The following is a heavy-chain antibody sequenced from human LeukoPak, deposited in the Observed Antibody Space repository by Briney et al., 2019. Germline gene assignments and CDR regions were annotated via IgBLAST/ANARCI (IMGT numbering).Heavy chain of an antibody. CDR3: ARVSQNMIAYYFDY. D-gene: IGHD3-22*01. V-gene: IGHV4-38-2*02. Sequence: PSETLSLTCTVSGGSISSYYWGWIRQPPGKGLEWIGSIYHSGSTYYNPSLKSRVTISVDTSKNQFSLKLSSVTAADTAVYYCARVSQNMIAYYFDYWGQGTLVTVSS. J-gene: IGHJ4*02. CDR2: IYHSGST. CDR1: GGSISSYY.